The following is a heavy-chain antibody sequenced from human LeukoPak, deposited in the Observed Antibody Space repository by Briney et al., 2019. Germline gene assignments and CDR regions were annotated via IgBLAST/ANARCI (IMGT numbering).Heavy chain of an antibody. CDR2: IKQDGSEK. J-gene: IGHJ4*02. CDR1: GFTFSSYW. V-gene: IGHV3-7*01. Sequence: GGSLRLSCAASGFTFSSYWMSWVRQAPGKGLEWVANIKQDGSEKYYVDSVKGRFTISRDNAKNSLYLQMNSLRAEDTAVYYCTGNYYGSGSYADFDYWGQGTLVTVSS. D-gene: IGHD3-10*01. CDR3: TGNYYGSGSYADFDY.